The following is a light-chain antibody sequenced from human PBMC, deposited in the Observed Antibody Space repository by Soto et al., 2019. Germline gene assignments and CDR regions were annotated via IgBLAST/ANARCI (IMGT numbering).Light chain of an antibody. CDR1: QSVSSSY. CDR2: GAS. CDR3: QQFGTSLLT. V-gene: IGKV3-20*01. Sequence: EIVLTQSPGTLSLSPGERATLSCRASQSVSSSYLAWYQQKPGQAPRLLIYGASSRATGIPARFSGSGSGTDFTLTISRLEPEDFAVYYCQQFGTSLLTFGGGTKVEIK. J-gene: IGKJ4*01.